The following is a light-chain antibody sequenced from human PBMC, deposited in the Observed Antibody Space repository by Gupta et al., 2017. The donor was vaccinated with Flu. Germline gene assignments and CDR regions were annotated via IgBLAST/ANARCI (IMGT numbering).Light chain of an antibody. J-gene: IGLJ1*01. CDR3: QSYEISRGNADV. CDR1: SSNIGANDD. V-gene: IGLV1-40*01. CDR2: VYS. Sequence: TISCTGRSSNIGANDDVHCYQQRPGKAPNLLLYVYSDRHSGAPDRFSGSKSGNSAALAITGLQAEEEAEYFCQSYEISRGNADVFGTGTKVIVL.